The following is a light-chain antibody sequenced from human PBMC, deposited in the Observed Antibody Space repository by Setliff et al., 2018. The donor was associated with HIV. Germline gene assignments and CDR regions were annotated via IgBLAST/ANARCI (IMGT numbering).Light chain of an antibody. J-gene: IGKJ3*01. CDR3: MQSLQGL. CDR2: LGS. CDR1: QSLRHSDEYSY. Sequence: DIVMTQSPLSLTVTPGEPASISCRSGQSLRHSDEYSYLDWYLQKPGQTPQLLIYLGSNRAPGVPDRFSGSGSGTDFTLKISRVEAEDVGVYYCMQSLQGLFGPGTKVD. V-gene: IGKV2-28*01.